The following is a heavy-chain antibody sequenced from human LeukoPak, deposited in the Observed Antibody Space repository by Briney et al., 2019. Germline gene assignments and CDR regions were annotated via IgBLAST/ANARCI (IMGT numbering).Heavy chain of an antibody. V-gene: IGHV1-18*01. CDR2: ISAYNGNA. CDR3: ARARSADY. Sequence: GASVTVSCKASGYTFTSYGISWVRQRPGQGIEWMGWISAYNGNANYTQKLQGRVTMTTDTSTSTAYMELRSLIADDTAVYYCARARSADYWGQGTLVTVSS. J-gene: IGHJ4*02. CDR1: GYTFTSYG.